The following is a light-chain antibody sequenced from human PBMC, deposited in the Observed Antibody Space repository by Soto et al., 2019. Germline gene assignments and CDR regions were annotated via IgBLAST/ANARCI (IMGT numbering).Light chain of an antibody. J-gene: IGKJ4*01. V-gene: IGKV1-39*01. CDR2: DAS. Sequence: DIQMTQSPSSLSASVGDRVTITCRASQTLFTYLNWYQHKPGKAPKLLVYDASTLQSGVPPRFSASGSGTEFTLTISNLQPEDFATYYCQQNYRTPPFTFGGGTKVE. CDR1: QTLFTY. CDR3: QQNYRTPPFT.